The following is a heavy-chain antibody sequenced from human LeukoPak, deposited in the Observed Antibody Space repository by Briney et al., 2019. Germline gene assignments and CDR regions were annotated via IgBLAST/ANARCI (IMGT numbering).Heavy chain of an antibody. D-gene: IGHD5-12*01. Sequence: GGSLRLSCAASEFTVGSNYMSWVRQAPGKGLEWVSIIYPGGSTYYADSVKGRFTISRDNSKNTLYLQMNSLRPEDTAMYYCARMYGGYYFDYWGQGTLVTVSS. CDR3: ARMYGGYYFDY. V-gene: IGHV3-53*01. CDR1: EFTVGSNY. CDR2: IYPGGST. J-gene: IGHJ4*02.